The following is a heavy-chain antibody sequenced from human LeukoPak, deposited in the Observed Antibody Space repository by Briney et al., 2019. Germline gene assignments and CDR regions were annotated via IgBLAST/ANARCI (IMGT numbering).Heavy chain of an antibody. V-gene: IGHV5-51*01. J-gene: IGHJ4*02. D-gene: IGHD1-26*01. CDR1: GYSFTNFW. CDR2: IHPGDSDT. Sequence: PGASLKISCKASGYSFTNFWIGWVRQIPGKGLEWMGIIHPGDSDTRYSPSFQVNVTISADKSIRTAYLQWNSLKASDTAMYYCARRSGSYFDYWGQGTLVTVSS. CDR3: ARRSGSYFDY.